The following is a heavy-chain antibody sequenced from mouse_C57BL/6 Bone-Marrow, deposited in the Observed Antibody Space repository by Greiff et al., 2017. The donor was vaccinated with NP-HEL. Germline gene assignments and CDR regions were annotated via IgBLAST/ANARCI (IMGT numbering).Heavy chain of an antibody. CDR1: GYTFTSYW. V-gene: IGHV1-55*01. J-gene: IGHJ1*03. CDR2: IYPGSGST. CDR3: AGEGADLGYYYGSSWSDWYFDV. D-gene: IGHD1-1*01. Sequence: VQLQQSGAELVKPGASVKMSCKASGYTFTSYWITWVKQRPGQGLEWIGDIYPGSGSTNYNEKFKSKATLTVDTSSSTAYMQLSSLTSEDSAVYYCAGEGADLGYYYGSSWSDWYFDVWGTGTTVTVSS.